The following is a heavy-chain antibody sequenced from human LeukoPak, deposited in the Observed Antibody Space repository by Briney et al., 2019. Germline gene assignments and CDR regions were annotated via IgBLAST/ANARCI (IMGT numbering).Heavy chain of an antibody. Sequence: GGSLRLSCAASGFTFSSYAMSWIRQAPGKGLEWLSYIISTGGTIYYADSVKGRFTISRDNAKNSLYLQMNSLRAEDTAVYYCAKDPDQWELLGSHFDYWGQGTLVTVSS. CDR1: GFTFSSYA. CDR2: IISTGGTI. V-gene: IGHV3-11*04. CDR3: AKDPDQWELLGSHFDY. D-gene: IGHD1-26*01. J-gene: IGHJ4*02.